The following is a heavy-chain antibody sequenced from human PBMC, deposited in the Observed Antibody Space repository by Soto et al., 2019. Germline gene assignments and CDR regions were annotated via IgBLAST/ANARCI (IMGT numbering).Heavy chain of an antibody. V-gene: IGHV1-8*01. CDR2: MNPNSGNT. CDR3: AIRVWGQQLVNFDP. J-gene: IGHJ5*02. Sequence: QVQLVQSGAEVKKPGASVKVSCKASGYTFTSYDINWVRQATGQGLEWMGWMNPNSGNTGYAQKFQGRVTMTRNTSISTAYMELSSLRSKDTAVYYCAIRVWGQQLVNFDPWGQGTPVTVSS. CDR1: GYTFTSYD. D-gene: IGHD6-13*01.